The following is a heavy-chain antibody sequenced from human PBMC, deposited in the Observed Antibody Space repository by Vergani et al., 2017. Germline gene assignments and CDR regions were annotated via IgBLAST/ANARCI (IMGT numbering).Heavy chain of an antibody. D-gene: IGHD2-15*01. CDR2: IIPILGIA. CDR3: ASLYCSGGSCYSGLYYYGMDV. V-gene: IGHV1-69*02. Sequence: QVQLVQSGAEVKKPGASVKASCKASGGTFSSYTISWVRQAPGQGLEWMGRIIPILGIANYAQKFQGRVTITADKSTSTAYMELSSLRSEDTAVYYCASLYCSGGSCYSGLYYYGMDVWGQGTTVTVSS. CDR1: GGTFSSYT. J-gene: IGHJ6*02.